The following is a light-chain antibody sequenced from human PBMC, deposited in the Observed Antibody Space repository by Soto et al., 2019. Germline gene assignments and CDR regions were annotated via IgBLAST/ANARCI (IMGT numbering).Light chain of an antibody. CDR3: GTWDSSLSAYV. V-gene: IGLV1-51*02. CDR1: SSNIGNNY. CDR2: ENN. J-gene: IGLJ1*01. Sequence: HSVLAQLPSVSAAPGQKVTISCSGSSSNIGNNYVSWYQQLPGTAPKLLIYENNKRPSGIPDRFSGSKSGTSATLGITGLQTGDEADYYCGTWDSSLSAYVFGTGTKVTVL.